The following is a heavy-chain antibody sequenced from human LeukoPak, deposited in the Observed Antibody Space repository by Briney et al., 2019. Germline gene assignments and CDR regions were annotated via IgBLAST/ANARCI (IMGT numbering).Heavy chain of an antibody. CDR3: ASSVVAATGQGYFDY. V-gene: IGHV3-30*02. CDR1: GFTFSNSG. Sequence: GGSLRLSCAASGFTFSNSGMHWVRQAPGKGLEWVAFIRYDGRNQYYADSVKGRFTISRDNAKNSLYLQMNSLRAEDTAVYYCASSVVAATGQGYFDYWGQGTLVTVSS. D-gene: IGHD2-15*01. CDR2: IRYDGRNQ. J-gene: IGHJ4*02.